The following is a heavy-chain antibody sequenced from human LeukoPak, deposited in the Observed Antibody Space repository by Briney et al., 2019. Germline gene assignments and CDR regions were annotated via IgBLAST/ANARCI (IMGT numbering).Heavy chain of an antibody. D-gene: IGHD3-10*01. Sequence: GGSLRLSCAASGFTFSTYSMNWVRQAPGKGLEWVSSISSSSSYIYYADSVKGRFTISRDNSKNTLYLQMNSLRAEDTAVYYCARVYYGSGSYNWFDPWGQGTLVTVSS. J-gene: IGHJ5*02. CDR3: ARVYYGSGSYNWFDP. CDR1: GFTFSTYS. CDR2: ISSSSSYI. V-gene: IGHV3-21*04.